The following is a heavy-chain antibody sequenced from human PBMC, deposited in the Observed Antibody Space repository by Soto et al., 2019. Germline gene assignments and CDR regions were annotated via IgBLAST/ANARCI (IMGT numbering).Heavy chain of an antibody. CDR2: MNPNSGNT. V-gene: IGHV1-8*01. D-gene: IGHD1-26*01. CDR3: ARGLYAEPGRDP. J-gene: IGHJ5*02. Sequence: QVQLEQSGAEVKKPGASVKVSCKASGYTFISYDINWVRQAAGQGLEWLGWMNPNSGNTGYAQKFQGRLTMTGNTSISTAYMELSSLRSDDTAVYYCARGLYAEPGRDPWGQGTLVTVSS. CDR1: GYTFISYD.